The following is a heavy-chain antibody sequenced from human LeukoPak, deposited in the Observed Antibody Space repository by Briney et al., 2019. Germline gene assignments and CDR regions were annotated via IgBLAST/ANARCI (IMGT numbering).Heavy chain of an antibody. J-gene: IGHJ4*02. V-gene: IGHV3-23*01. CDR3: AKYHLSTVTVGLFDY. Sequence: GGSLRLSCAASGFTFSSYAMSWVRQAPGKGLEWVSAISGSGGSTYYADSVKGRFTISRDNSKNTLYLQMNSLRAEDTAVYYCAKYHLSTVTVGLFDYWGQGTLVTVSS. D-gene: IGHD4-17*01. CDR1: GFTFSSYA. CDR2: ISGSGGST.